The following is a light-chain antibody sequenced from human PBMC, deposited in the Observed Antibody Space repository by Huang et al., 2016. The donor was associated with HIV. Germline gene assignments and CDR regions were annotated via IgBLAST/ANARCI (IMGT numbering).Light chain of an antibody. CDR2: GAS. CDR1: QSVSRN. J-gene: IGKJ4*01. V-gene: IGKV3-15*01. CDR3: QQYNNWPPLT. Sequence: EIVMTQSPGTLSVSPGERATLSCRASQSVSRNLAWYQQKPGQAPRLLIYGASTRATGIPARVSGSGSGTEFTLTISSLQSEDFAVYYCQQYNNWPPLTFGGGTKVEIK.